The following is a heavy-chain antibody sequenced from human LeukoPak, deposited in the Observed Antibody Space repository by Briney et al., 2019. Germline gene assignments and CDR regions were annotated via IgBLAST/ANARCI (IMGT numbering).Heavy chain of an antibody. V-gene: IGHV3-7*01. CDR1: GFTFSSYW. CDR3: AREGYGYSSSWYSAYFDY. Sequence: GGSLRLSCAASGFTFSSYWMSWVRQAPGKGLEWVANIKQDGSEKYYVDSVKGRFTISRDNAKDPLYLQMNSLRAEDTAVYYCAREGYGYSSSWYSAYFDYWGQGTLVTVSS. J-gene: IGHJ4*02. CDR2: IKQDGSEK. D-gene: IGHD6-13*01.